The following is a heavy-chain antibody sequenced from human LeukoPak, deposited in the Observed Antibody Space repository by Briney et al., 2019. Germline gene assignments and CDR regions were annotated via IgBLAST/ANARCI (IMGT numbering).Heavy chain of an antibody. CDR2: ISSSSSTI. Sequence: GGSLRLSCAASGFTVSSNYMSWVRQAPGKGLEWVSYISSSSSTIYYADSVKGRFTISRDNAKNSLYLQMNSLRAEDTAVYYCAVIYDFWSGLEYWGQGTLVTVSS. CDR3: AVIYDFWSGLEY. D-gene: IGHD3-3*01. V-gene: IGHV3-48*01. J-gene: IGHJ4*02. CDR1: GFTVSSNY.